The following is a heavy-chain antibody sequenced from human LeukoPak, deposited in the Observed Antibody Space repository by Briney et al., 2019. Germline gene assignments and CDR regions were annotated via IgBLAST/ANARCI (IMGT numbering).Heavy chain of an antibody. CDR1: GYTFTNYA. V-gene: IGHV1-18*01. CDR3: ARGWELDY. D-gene: IGHD3-10*01. CDR2: IDTNNGNT. Sequence: VASVKVSCKASGYTFTNYAIGWVRQAPRQGLEWVGWIDTNNGNTDSAQNLQGRVTMTTDTYTTTAYLDLRSLRSDDTAVYYCARGWELDYWGQGTLVTVSS. J-gene: IGHJ4*02.